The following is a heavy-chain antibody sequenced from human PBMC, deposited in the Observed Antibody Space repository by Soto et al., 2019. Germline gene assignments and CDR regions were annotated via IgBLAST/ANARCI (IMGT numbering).Heavy chain of an antibody. CDR1: GFTFSSYA. CDR3: ARGRNRLVPWFDP. CDR2: ISYDGSNK. D-gene: IGHD6-19*01. J-gene: IGHJ5*02. V-gene: IGHV3-30-3*01. Sequence: GGSLRLSCAASGFTFSSYAMHWVRQAPGKGLEWVAVISYDGSNKYYADSVKGRFTISRDNSKNTLYLQMNSLRAEDTAVYYCARGRNRLVPWFDPWGQGTLVTVSS.